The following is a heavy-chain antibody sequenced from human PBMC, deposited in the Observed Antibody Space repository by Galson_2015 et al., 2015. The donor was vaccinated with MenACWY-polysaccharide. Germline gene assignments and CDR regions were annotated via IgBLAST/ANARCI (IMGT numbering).Heavy chain of an antibody. CDR3: ARVRYSTGKYQFDY. V-gene: IGHV3-11*01. J-gene: IGHJ4*02. D-gene: IGHD2-2*01. Sequence: SLRLSCAASGFTFSDYYMTWIRQAPGKGLDWVSYISSSGSTVDYADSVKGRFTISRDNAKNSLYLQMSSLRAEDTAVYYCARVRYSTGKYQFDYWGQGTLVAVSS. CDR1: GFTFSDYY. CDR2: ISSSGSTV.